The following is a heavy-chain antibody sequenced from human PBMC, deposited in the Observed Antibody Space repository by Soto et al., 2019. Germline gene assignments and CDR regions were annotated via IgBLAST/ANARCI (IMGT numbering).Heavy chain of an antibody. V-gene: IGHV4-39*01. CDR1: RGSISSSSNY. J-gene: IGHJ4*02. Sequence: PSETLSLTCTVSRGSISSSSNYWGWIRQPPGKGLEWIGTIYYSGSTYYNPSLKSRVTMSVDTSKNQFSLKLSSVTAADTAVYYCARGSWNVRFDNWGQGTLVTVSS. CDR2: IYYSGST. D-gene: IGHD1-1*01. CDR3: ARGSWNVRFDN.